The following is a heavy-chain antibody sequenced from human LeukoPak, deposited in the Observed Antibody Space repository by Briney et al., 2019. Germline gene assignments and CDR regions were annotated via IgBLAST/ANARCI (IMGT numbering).Heavy chain of an antibody. CDR2: IYPSDSDP. V-gene: IGHV5-51*01. CDR3: ARHYRVPPRRGDNYFEP. CDR1: GYRLTNSR. J-gene: IGHJ2*01. Sequence: ESLILSGMCSGYRLTNSRVGSVRQMPGKGLDWMGIIYPSDSDPRYSPSFQGQATISADKSINTAYLQWSGLKSSATAIYYCARHYRVPPRRGDNYFEPSG. D-gene: IGHD2-21*01.